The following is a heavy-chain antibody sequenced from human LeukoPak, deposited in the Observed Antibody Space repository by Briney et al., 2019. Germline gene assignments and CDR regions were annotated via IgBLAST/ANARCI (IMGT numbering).Heavy chain of an antibody. CDR2: IYHSGST. J-gene: IGHJ4*02. D-gene: IGHD3-10*01. Sequence: SETLSLTCTVFGYSITTGYYWGWIRQPPGKGLEWIGSIYHSGSTFYNPSLKSRVTISVDTSKNQFSLKLSSVTATDTAIYYCARDQDYYGSGSYGPDHWGQGTQVTVSS. CDR1: GYSITTGYY. V-gene: IGHV4-38-2*02. CDR3: ARDQDYYGSGSYGPDH.